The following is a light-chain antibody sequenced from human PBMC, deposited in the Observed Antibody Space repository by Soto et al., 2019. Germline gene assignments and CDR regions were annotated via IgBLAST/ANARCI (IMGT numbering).Light chain of an antibody. J-gene: IGKJ1*01. CDR2: GAS. CDR3: QQYNNWPPT. CDR1: QSVSSN. V-gene: IGKV3-15*01. Sequence: EIVMTQSPATLSVSPGERATLSCRASQSVSSNLAWYQQKPGQAPRLLIYGASTRATGIPARFSGSGSGTEFTIPISSLQSEDFAVYYCQQYNNWPPTFGQGTKV.